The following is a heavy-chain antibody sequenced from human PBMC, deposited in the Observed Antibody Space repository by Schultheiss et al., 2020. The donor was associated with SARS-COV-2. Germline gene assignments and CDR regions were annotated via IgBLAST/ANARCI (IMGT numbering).Heavy chain of an antibody. CDR1: GFLLSTGGVG. CDR3: AHKYYDYVWGSYRHTNWFDP. CDR2: IYWDDDK. Sequence: SGPTLVKPTQTLTLTCTFSGFLLSTGGVGVGWIRQPPGKALECLALIYWDDDKRYSPSLKSRLTITKDTSKNQVVLTMTNMDPVDTATYYCAHKYYDYVWGSYRHTNWFDPWGQGTLVTVSS. V-gene: IGHV2-5*02. D-gene: IGHD3-16*02. J-gene: IGHJ5*02.